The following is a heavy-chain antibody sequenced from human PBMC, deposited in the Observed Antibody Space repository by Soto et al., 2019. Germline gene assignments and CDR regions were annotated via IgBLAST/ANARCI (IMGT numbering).Heavy chain of an antibody. CDR3: VRDISVNNRFDP. CDR1: GFALGSHS. D-gene: IGHD4-17*01. Sequence: PGGSLRLSCAASGFALGSHSMNWVRQAPGKGLEWVSYISSSGNTVYYADFVRGRFTISRDNVKNSLYLQMNSLRDEDTAVYFCVRDISVNNRFDPWGQGTLVTVS. J-gene: IGHJ5*02. V-gene: IGHV3-48*02. CDR2: ISSSGNTV.